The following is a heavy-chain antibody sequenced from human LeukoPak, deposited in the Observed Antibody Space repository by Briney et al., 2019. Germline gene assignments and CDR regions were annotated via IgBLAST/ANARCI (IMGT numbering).Heavy chain of an antibody. CDR2: IYYSGST. CDR3: ARLPEFLDPEIDY. V-gene: IGHV4-39*01. J-gene: IGHJ4*02. Sequence: PSETLSLTCTVSGGSISSSSYYWGWIRQPPGKGLEWLGSIYYSGSTYYNPSLKSRVTISVDTSKNQFSLKLSSVTAADTAVYYCARLPEFLDPEIDYWGQGTLVTVSS. D-gene: IGHD3/OR15-3a*01. CDR1: GGSISSSSYY.